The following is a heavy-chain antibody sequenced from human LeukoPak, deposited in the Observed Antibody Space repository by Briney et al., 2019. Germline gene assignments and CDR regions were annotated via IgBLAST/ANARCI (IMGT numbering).Heavy chain of an antibody. V-gene: IGHV1-2*02. J-gene: IGHJ4*02. Sequence: GASVKVSCKASGYTFTGYYMHWVRQAPGQGLEWMGWINPNSGGTNYAQKFQGRVTMARDTSISTAYMELSRLRSDDTAVYYCARSPSGSKAAKYWGQGTLVTVSS. CDR1: GYTFTGYY. D-gene: IGHD6-13*01. CDR3: ARSPSGSKAAKY. CDR2: INPNSGGT.